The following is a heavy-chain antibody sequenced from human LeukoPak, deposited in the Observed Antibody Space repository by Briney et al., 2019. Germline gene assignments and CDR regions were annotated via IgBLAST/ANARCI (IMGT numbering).Heavy chain of an antibody. CDR1: GFTFSSYA. Sequence: PGGSLRLSCAASGFTFSSYAMSWVRQAPGKGLEWVSAISGSGGSTYYADSAKGRFTISRDNSKNTLYLQMNSLRAEDTAVYYCAKDQLLWFGELPSYFDYWGQGTLVTVSS. V-gene: IGHV3-23*01. CDR3: AKDQLLWFGELPSYFDY. J-gene: IGHJ4*02. D-gene: IGHD3-10*01. CDR2: ISGSGGST.